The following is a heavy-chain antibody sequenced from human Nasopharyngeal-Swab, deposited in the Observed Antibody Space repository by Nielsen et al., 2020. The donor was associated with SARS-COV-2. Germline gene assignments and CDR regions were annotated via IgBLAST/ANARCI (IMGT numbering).Heavy chain of an antibody. V-gene: IGHV1-2*06. J-gene: IGHJ4*02. CDR1: GYTFTGYY. D-gene: IGHD1-26*01. CDR2: INPNSGGT. Sequence: GGSLRLSCAASGYTFTGYYIHWVRQAPGQGLEWMGRINPNSGGTDYAQKFEGRVTMTRDTSISTAYMELSRLRYDDTAVYYCARDLGGSYSDYFDYWGQGTLVTVSS. CDR3: ARDLGGSYSDYFDY.